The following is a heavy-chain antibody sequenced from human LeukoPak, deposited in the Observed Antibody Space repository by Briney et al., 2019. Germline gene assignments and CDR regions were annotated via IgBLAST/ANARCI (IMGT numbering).Heavy chain of an antibody. CDR3: GVSTTRATTRTIDY. CDR1: GESFSAYF. Sequence: SETLSLTCAVYGESFSAYFWTWIRQPPGEGLEWIGEISRGGSTNYSPSLKSRVTISLDTSKNQVSLTLSSVTAADTAMYYCGVSTTRATTRTIDYWGQGTLVTVSS. CDR2: ISRGGST. D-gene: IGHD4-17*01. V-gene: IGHV4-34*01. J-gene: IGHJ4*02.